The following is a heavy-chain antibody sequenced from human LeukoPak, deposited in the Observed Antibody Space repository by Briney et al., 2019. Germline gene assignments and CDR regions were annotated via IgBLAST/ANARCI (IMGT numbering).Heavy chain of an antibody. CDR2: ISAYNGIT. V-gene: IGHV1-18*01. Sequence: ASVKVSCKASGYTFTSYGISWVRQAPGQGLEWMGWISAYNGITNYAQKLQGRVTMTTDTSTSTAYMELRSLRSDDTAVYYCARVSPGRCTNGVCYDYYYYYMDVWGKGTTVTVSS. CDR3: ARVSPGRCTNGVCYDYYYYYMDV. D-gene: IGHD2-8*01. J-gene: IGHJ6*03. CDR1: GYTFTSYG.